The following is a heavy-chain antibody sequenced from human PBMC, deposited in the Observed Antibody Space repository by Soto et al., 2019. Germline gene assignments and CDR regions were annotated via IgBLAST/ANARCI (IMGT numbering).Heavy chain of an antibody. CDR2: INHSGST. CDR3: ARGPGYSSSWYGGHWFDP. CDR1: GGSFSGYY. J-gene: IGHJ5*02. D-gene: IGHD6-13*01. V-gene: IGHV4-34*01. Sequence: QVQLQQWGAGLLKPSETLSLTCAVYGGSFSGYYWSWIHQPPGKGLEWIGEINHSGSTNYNPSLKSRVTISVDTSKNQFSLKLSSVTAADTAVYYCARGPGYSSSWYGGHWFDPWGQGTLVTVSS.